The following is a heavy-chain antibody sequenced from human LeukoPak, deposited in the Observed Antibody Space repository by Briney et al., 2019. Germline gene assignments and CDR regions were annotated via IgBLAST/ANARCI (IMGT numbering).Heavy chain of an antibody. J-gene: IGHJ4*02. CDR2: INLNSGGT. V-gene: IGHV1-2*02. CDR3: ARADMSSDYTPNDY. D-gene: IGHD3-3*01. Sequence: ASVKVSCKASGYTFTDFYIHWVRQAPGQGLEWMGWINLNSGGTNYAQRFQGRVTMTRDTSISTAYMELSRLRSDDTAVYYCARADMSSDYTPNDYWGQGTLVTVSS. CDR1: GYTFTDFY.